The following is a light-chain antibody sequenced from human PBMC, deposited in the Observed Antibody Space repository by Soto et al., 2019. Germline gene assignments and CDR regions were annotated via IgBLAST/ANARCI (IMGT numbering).Light chain of an antibody. J-gene: IGLJ3*02. CDR2: EVS. CDR1: SSDIGDYNY. V-gene: IGLV2-14*01. CDR3: SSYAGNSTGV. Sequence: QSVLTQPASVSGSPGQSITISCTGTSSDIGDYNYVSWYQQHPGKAPKLMIYEVSNRPSGVSNRFSGSKSGNTASLTISGLQAEDEADYYCSSYAGNSTGVFGGGTKVTVL.